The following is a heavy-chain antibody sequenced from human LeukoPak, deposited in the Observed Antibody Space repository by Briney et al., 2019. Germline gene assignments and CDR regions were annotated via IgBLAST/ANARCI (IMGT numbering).Heavy chain of an antibody. Sequence: GGSLRLSCAASGFTFDDYAMHWVRQAPGKGLEWVSGISWNSGSIGYADSVKGRFTISRDNAKNSLYLQMNSLRAEDMALYYCAKAISYYYDSSGSFDYWGQGTLVTVSS. J-gene: IGHJ4*02. CDR1: GFTFDDYA. D-gene: IGHD3-22*01. V-gene: IGHV3-9*03. CDR3: AKAISYYYDSSGSFDY. CDR2: ISWNSGSI.